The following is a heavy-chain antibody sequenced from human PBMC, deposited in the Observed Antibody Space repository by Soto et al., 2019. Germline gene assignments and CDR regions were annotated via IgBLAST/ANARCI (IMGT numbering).Heavy chain of an antibody. D-gene: IGHD6-19*01. J-gene: IGHJ4*02. CDR2: IYWADDK. Sequence: QITLKESGPTLVKPTQTLTLTCTFSGFSLSTSGVGVGWIRQPPGKALEWLALIYWADDKRYRPSLKSKLTITNDTSHHQVVPTMPHLDPVDTATYYCARPYSTRWYAHLDYWGQGTLVTVSS. CDR1: GFSLSTSGVG. V-gene: IGHV2-5*02. CDR3: ARPYSTRWYAHLDY.